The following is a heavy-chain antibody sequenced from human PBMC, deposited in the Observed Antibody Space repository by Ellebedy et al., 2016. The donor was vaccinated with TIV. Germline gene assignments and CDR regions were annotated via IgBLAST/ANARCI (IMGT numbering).Heavy chain of an antibody. Sequence: PGGSLRLSCAASGFTFSTYDMSWVRQAPGKGLEWVSAVSGRGSRTYYADSVNVRFTISRDNSKNTLFLQLNSLRAEDTAVYYCARGVLLWFGEFKYFDSWGPGTLVTVSS. J-gene: IGHJ4*02. CDR2: VSGRGSRT. V-gene: IGHV3-23*01. CDR1: GFTFSTYD. D-gene: IGHD3-10*01. CDR3: ARGVLLWFGEFKYFDS.